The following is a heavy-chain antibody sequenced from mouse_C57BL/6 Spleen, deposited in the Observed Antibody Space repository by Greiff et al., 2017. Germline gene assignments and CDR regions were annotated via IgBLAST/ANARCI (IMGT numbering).Heavy chain of an antibody. CDR2: IYPGDGDT. J-gene: IGHJ2*01. Sequence: QVQLKQSGAELVKPGASVKISCKASGYAFSSYWMNWVKQRPGKGLEWIGQIYPGDGDTNYNGKFKGKATLTADKSSSTAYMQLSSLTSEDSAVYFCARDGYDPYCDYWGQGTTLTVSS. CDR1: GYAFSSYW. CDR3: ARDGYDPYCDY. D-gene: IGHD2-2*01. V-gene: IGHV1-80*01.